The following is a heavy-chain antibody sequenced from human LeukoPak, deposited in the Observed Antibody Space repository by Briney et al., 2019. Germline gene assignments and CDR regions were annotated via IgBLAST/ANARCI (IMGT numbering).Heavy chain of an antibody. D-gene: IGHD1-26*01. V-gene: IGHV3-7*01. CDR3: ARDFSLGLDY. CDR1: GFTFSSYC. Sequence: AGGSLRLSCAASGFTFSSYCMSWVRQAPGKGLEWVANIKQDGSEKYYVDSVKGRFTISRDNAKNSLYLQMNSLRAEDTAVYYCARDFSLGLDYWGQGTLVTVSS. CDR2: IKQDGSEK. J-gene: IGHJ4*02.